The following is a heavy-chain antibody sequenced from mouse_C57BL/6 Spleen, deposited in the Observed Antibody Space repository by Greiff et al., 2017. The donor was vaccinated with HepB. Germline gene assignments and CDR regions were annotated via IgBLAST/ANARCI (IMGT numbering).Heavy chain of an antibody. CDR1: GYTFTSYW. CDR2: IDPSDSDT. V-gene: IGHV1-52*01. J-gene: IGHJ1*03. D-gene: IGHD1-1*01. CDR3: ARGDYYGSSYGYFDV. Sequence: VQLQQPGAELVRPGSSVKLSCKASGYTFTSYWMPWVKQRPIQGLEWIGNIDPSDSDTHYNQKFKDKATLTVDKSSSTAYMQLSSLTSEDSAVYYCARGDYYGSSYGYFDVWGTGTTVTVSS.